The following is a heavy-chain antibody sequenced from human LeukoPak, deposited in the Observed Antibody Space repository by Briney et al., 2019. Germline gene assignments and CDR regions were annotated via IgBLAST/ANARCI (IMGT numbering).Heavy chain of an antibody. J-gene: IGHJ3*01. CDR3: ARQSVISSRSPDDAFDL. CDR2: VSGYNGNT. D-gene: IGHD2-21*01. CDR1: GYTFTKYG. V-gene: IGHV1-18*01. Sequence: ASVKVSCKASGYTFTKYGISWVRQAPGQGLEWMGWVSGYNGNTDYAQRLQGRVTMTTDTSTSTAYVELRSLRSDDAAVYYCARQSVISSRSPDDAFDLWGQGTMVTVSS.